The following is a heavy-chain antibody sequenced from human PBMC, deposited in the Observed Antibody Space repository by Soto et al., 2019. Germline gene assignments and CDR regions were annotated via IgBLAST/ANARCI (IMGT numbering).Heavy chain of an antibody. CDR3: ARAGGSGWSLDY. D-gene: IGHD6-19*01. CDR2: ISTSVTII. Sequence: QGQLVESGGGLVQPGGSLRLSCAASGYIFSDYYMTLIRQAPGKGLEWVSYISTSVTIISYADSVKGRFTISRDDAKNSLYLQMNSLRADDTAIYYCARAGGSGWSLDYWGQGTLVTVSS. J-gene: IGHJ4*02. V-gene: IGHV3-11*01. CDR1: GYIFSDYY.